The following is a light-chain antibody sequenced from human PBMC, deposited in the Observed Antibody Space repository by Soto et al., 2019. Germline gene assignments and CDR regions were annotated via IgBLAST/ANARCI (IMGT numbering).Light chain of an antibody. V-gene: IGKV2D-29*01. CDR1: QSLLHSDGRTY. CDR2: EVS. Sequence: DIVMTQTPLSLSVTPGQPASISCKSSQSLLHSDGRTYVFWYLQRPGQPPHLLIYEVSNRFSGVSDRFSGSGSGTDFSLKISRVEAEDVGVYYCLQTIQVPHTFGQGTKLEIK. CDR3: LQTIQVPHT. J-gene: IGKJ2*01.